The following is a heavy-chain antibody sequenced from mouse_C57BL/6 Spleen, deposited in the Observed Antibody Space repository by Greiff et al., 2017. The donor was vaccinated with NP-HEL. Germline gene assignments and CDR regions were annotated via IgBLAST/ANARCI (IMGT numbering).Heavy chain of an antibody. Sequence: VQLQESGAELVRPGASVTLSCTASGYTFTDYEMHWVKQTPVHGLEWIGAIDPETGGTAYNQKFKGKAILTADKSSSTAYMELRSLTSEYSAVYYCTSSPYGSPYAMDYWGQGTSVTVSS. CDR3: TSSPYGSPYAMDY. J-gene: IGHJ4*01. CDR1: GYTFTDYE. D-gene: IGHD1-1*01. V-gene: IGHV1-15*01. CDR2: IDPETGGT.